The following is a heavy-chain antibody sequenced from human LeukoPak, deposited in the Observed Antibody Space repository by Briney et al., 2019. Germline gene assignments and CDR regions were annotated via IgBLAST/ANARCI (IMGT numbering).Heavy chain of an antibody. CDR1: GFAFSNYA. Sequence: QAGGSLRLSCTTSGFAFSNYAMNWVRQAPEKGPEWVSGISGFNTYYADSVKGRFTIFRDNSKNVLYLQMDRLRAEDTAVYSCAKDVCTSPRCLLYFDSWGQGTLVTVSS. D-gene: IGHD2-8*01. V-gene: IGHV3-23*01. CDR3: AKDVCTSPRCLLYFDS. CDR2: ISGFNT. J-gene: IGHJ4*02.